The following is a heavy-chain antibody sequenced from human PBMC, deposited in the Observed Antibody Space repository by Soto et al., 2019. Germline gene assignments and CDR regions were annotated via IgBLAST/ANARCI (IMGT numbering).Heavy chain of an antibody. D-gene: IGHD6-19*01. J-gene: IGHJ6*03. Sequence: EVQLLESGGGLVQPGGSLRLSCAASGFTFSSYAMSWVRQAPGKGLEWVSAISGSGGSTYYADSVKGRFTISRDNSKNTLYLQMKSLRAEDTAVYYCAKTSSGWYLNYMDVWGKGTTVTVSS. CDR3: AKTSSGWYLNYMDV. CDR2: ISGSGGST. CDR1: GFTFSSYA. V-gene: IGHV3-23*01.